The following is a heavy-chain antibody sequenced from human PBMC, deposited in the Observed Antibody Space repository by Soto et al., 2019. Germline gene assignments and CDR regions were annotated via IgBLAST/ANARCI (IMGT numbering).Heavy chain of an antibody. V-gene: IGHV3-30*18. CDR3: AKDGVVYDFWSGHLDWYFDL. CDR1: GFTFSSYG. D-gene: IGHD3-3*01. Sequence: PGGSLRLSCAASGFTFSSYGMHWVRQAPGKGLEWVAVISYDGSNKYYADSVKGRFTISRDNSKNTLYLQMNSLRAEDTAVYYCAKDGVVYDFWSGHLDWYFDLWGRGTLVTVSS. CDR2: ISYDGSNK. J-gene: IGHJ2*01.